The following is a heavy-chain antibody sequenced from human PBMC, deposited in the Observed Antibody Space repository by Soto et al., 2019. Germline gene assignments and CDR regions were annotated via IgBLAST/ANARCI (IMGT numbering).Heavy chain of an antibody. D-gene: IGHD3-10*01. Sequence: DVQLLESGGHLVQPGGSLRLSCAASGFTFSSYAMSWVRQAPGKGLALVSSVIAGGDMTYYSDSVKGRFTISRDNSNNALFLQMNSLRIEDTALYYCARGDRGGSGSPASYYYSGLDVWGQGTTVTVS. CDR3: ARGDRGGSGSPASYYYSGLDV. CDR1: GFTFSSYA. V-gene: IGHV3-23*01. J-gene: IGHJ6*02. CDR2: VIAGGDMT.